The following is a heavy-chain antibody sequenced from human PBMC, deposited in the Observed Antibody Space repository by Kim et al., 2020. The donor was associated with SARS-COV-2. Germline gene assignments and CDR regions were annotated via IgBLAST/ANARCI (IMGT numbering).Heavy chain of an antibody. D-gene: IGHD6-19*01. CDR3: AREVLGAGTFAFDFDY. CDR1: GGTFSSYA. Sequence: SVKVSCKASGGTFSSYAISWVRQAPGQGLEWMGRIIPILGIANYAQKFQGRVTITADKSTSTAYMELSSLRSEDTAVYYCAREVLGAGTFAFDFDYWGQGTLVTVSS. J-gene: IGHJ4*02. CDR2: IIPILGIA. V-gene: IGHV1-69*04.